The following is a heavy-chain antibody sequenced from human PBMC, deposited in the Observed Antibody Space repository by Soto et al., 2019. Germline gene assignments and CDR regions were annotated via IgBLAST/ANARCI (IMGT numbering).Heavy chain of an antibody. CDR1: GFTFSSYG. D-gene: IGHD4-17*01. CDR2: IKQDGSEK. V-gene: IGHV3-7*05. CDR3: ARDSKDYGDYVVNYYYYGMDV. J-gene: IGHJ6*02. Sequence: PGGSLILSCAASGFTFSSYGMSWVRQAPGKGLEWVANIKQDGSEKYYVDSVKGRFTISRDNAKNSLYLQMNSLRAEDTAVYYCARDSKDYGDYVVNYYYYGMDVWGQGTTVTVSS.